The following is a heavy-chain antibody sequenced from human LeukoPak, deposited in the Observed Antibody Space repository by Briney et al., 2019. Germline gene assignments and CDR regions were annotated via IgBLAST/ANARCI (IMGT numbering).Heavy chain of an antibody. D-gene: IGHD2-21*02. CDR1: GGSFSGYY. Sequence: SETLSLTCAVYGGSFSGYYWSWIRQPPGKGLEGIGEINHSGSTNYNPSLKSPVTISVDTSKNQFSLKLSSLTAADTAVYYCARHSALHIVVVTATGNWFDPWGQGTLVTVSS. J-gene: IGHJ5*02. V-gene: IGHV4-34*01. CDR2: INHSGST. CDR3: ARHSALHIVVVTATGNWFDP.